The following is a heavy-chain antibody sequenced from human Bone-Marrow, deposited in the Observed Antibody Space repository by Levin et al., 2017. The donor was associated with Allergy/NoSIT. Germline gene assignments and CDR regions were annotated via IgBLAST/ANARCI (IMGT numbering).Heavy chain of an antibody. CDR1: GYTFSSYA. Sequence: GESLKISCKASGYTFSSYAMHWVRQAPGQRLEWMGWINGGNGNTKYAQKFQGRVTISRDTDASTAYMELSSLRSEDTAVYYCARVDGSGSYYNGADYWGQGTLVTVSS. CDR2: INGGNGNT. V-gene: IGHV1-3*01. J-gene: IGHJ4*02. D-gene: IGHD3-10*01. CDR3: ARVDGSGSYYNGADY.